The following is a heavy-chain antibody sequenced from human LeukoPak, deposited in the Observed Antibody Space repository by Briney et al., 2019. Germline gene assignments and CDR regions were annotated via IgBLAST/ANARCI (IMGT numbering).Heavy chain of an antibody. J-gene: IGHJ5*02. Sequence: SETLSLTCTVSGGSISSSSYYWAWIRQPPGKGLEWIGSIYRSGNTYYNPSLKSRVTMSVDTSKNQFSLKLTSVTAADTAVYYCAREWDGPWGQGTLVAVSS. CDR1: GGSISSSSYY. V-gene: IGHV4-39*07. CDR3: AREWDGP. CDR2: IYRSGNT. D-gene: IGHD1-26*01.